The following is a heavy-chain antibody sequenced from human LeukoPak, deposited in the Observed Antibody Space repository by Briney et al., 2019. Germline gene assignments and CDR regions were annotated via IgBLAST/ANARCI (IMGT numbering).Heavy chain of an antibody. CDR2: IRYDESKT. D-gene: IGHD4-23*01. J-gene: IGHJ4*02. CDR1: GFSFSNYG. CDR3: AKGYGGSHFDY. V-gene: IGHV3-30*02. Sequence: GGSLRLSCAASGFSFSNYGMHWVRQAPGKRLEWVAFIRYDESKTYYADSVRGRFTISRDNSKNTLYLQMNSLRVEDTAIYYCAKGYGGSHFDYWGQGALVAVSS.